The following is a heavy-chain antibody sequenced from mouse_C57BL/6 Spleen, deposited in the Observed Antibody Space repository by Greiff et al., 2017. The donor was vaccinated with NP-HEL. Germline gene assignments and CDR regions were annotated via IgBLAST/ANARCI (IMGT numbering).Heavy chain of an antibody. V-gene: IGHV1-7*01. CDR1: SYTFTSYW. J-gene: IGHJ2*01. CDR2: INPSSGYT. D-gene: IGHD2-5*01. CDR3: ARGVYYSNYRTFDFDY. Sequence: VQLQQSGAELAKPGASVKLSCKASSYTFTSYWMHWVKQRPGQGLEWIGYINPSSGYTKYNQKFKDKATLTADKSSSTAYMQLSSLTYEDSAVYYCARGVYYSNYRTFDFDYWGQGTTLTVSS.